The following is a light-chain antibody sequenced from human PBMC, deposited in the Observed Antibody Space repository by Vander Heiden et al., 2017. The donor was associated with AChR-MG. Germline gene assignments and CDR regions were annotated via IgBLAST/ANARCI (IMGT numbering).Light chain of an antibody. CDR3: ASWDDSLSVWM. CDR2: RNS. J-gene: IGLJ3*02. CDR1: TSNLGTNF. Sequence: QSLLTQPPSASGTPGQTVTIACSGTTSNLGTNFVYWYQQFPGTAPRLIMYRNSQRPSGVPERISGSKSGNSASLAISGLRSEDEADYYCASWDDSLSVWMFGGGTKLTAL. V-gene: IGLV1-47*01.